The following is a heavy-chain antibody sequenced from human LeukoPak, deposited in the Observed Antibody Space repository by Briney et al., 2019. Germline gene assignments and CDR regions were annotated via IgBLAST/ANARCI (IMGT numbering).Heavy chain of an antibody. CDR3: ARTAYARFFDL. D-gene: IGHD2-21*01. CDR2: IYYSGST. CDR1: GDPINSYY. V-gene: IGHV4-59*01. Sequence: SETLSLTCTVSGDPINSYYWSWIRQPPGKGLEWIGHIYYSGSTNYNPSLKSRVTISIDTSKNQFSLKLSSVTAADTAAYYCARTAYARFFDLWGRGTLVTVSS. J-gene: IGHJ2*01.